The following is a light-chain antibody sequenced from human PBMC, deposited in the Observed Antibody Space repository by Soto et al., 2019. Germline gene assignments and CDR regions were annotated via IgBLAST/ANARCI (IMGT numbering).Light chain of an antibody. J-gene: IGKJ1*01. CDR3: QQSYTTPPT. CDR2: AAS. CDR1: QSISSY. Sequence: DVKMTQSPSSLSASVGDRVTITCRTSQSISSYLNWYQQTQGKAPKLLIYAASILQRGVPSRFSGSGSGTDFTLTISSLQPADFATYFCQQSYTTPPTFGQGTKVDIK. V-gene: IGKV1-39*01.